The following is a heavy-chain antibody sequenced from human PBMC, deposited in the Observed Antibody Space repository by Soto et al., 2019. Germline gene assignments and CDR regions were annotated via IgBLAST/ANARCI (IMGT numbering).Heavy chain of an antibody. Sequence: QGQLVQSGAEVKKPGSSVKVSCTASGNTFTNFCVTWVRQAPGQGLEWMGWISAYTDDPNYAQKFQGRVTMTIDTSTSTAYLDLRSLTSDDTAVYYCARVIPGAEAWFGPWGQGTLGTGSS. CDR2: ISAYTDDP. V-gene: IGHV1-18*01. CDR1: GNTFTNFC. D-gene: IGHD2-2*01. CDR3: ARVIPGAEAWFGP. J-gene: IGHJ5*02.